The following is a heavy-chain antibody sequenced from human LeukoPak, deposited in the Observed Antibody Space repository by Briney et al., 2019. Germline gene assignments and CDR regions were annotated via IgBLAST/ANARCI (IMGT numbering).Heavy chain of an antibody. J-gene: IGHJ5*02. V-gene: IGHV5-51*01. Sequence: ESLNIPCPASGYSFTSSWIGWARQMPGKGLEWMAIINPGDSDTRYSPSFQGQVTISADKSISTVYLQWGSLKASDTAMYYCARQPGAGWFDPWGQGTLVTVSS. CDR3: ARQPGAGWFDP. D-gene: IGHD3-10*01. CDR1: GYSFTSSW. CDR2: INPGDSDT.